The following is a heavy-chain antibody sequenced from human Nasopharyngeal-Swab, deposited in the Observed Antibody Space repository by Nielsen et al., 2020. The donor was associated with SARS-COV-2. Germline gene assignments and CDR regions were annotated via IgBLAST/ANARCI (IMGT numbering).Heavy chain of an antibody. J-gene: IGHJ4*02. D-gene: IGHD4-17*01. CDR1: GYTFTNYG. Sequence: AAVKVSHKDSGYTFTNYGISWVGQAPGRGLEGMGWISAYNGNTNYAQKLQGRVTMTTDTYTITAYMELRSLRSDDTDVYYCASDHYYGDLPTDYWGQGALVTVSS. CDR2: ISAYNGNT. V-gene: IGHV1-18*04. CDR3: ASDHYYGDLPTDY.